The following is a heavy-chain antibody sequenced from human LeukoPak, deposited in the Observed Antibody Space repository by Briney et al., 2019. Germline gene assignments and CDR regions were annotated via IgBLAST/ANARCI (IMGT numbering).Heavy chain of an antibody. CDR2: IYYSGST. D-gene: IGHD5-12*01. Sequence: PSETLSLTCTVSGGSISSYYWSWIRQPPGKGLEWIGYIYYSGSTNYNPSLKSRVTISVDSSKNQFSLKLSPVTAADTAVYYCARSIKIVATTNYYYYYYMDVWGKGTTVTISS. J-gene: IGHJ6*03. CDR1: GGSISSYY. V-gene: IGHV4-59*12. CDR3: ARSIKIVATTNYYYYYYMDV.